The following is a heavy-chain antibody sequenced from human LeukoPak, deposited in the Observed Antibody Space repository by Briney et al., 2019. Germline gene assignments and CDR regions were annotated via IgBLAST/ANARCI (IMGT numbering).Heavy chain of an antibody. CDR1: GFTFDDYA. V-gene: IGHV3-43D*03. Sequence: PGGSLRLSCAASGFTFDDYAMHWVRQAPGKGLEWVSLISWDGGSTYYADSVKGRFTISRDNGKNSLYLQMNSLRAEDTALYYCAKGGDFWSGYYGTYMDVWGKGTTVTVSS. CDR2: ISWDGGST. J-gene: IGHJ6*03. CDR3: AKGGDFWSGYYGTYMDV. D-gene: IGHD3-3*01.